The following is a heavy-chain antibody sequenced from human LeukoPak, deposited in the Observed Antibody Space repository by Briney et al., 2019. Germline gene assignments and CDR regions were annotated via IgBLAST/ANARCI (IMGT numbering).Heavy chain of an antibody. V-gene: IGHV6-1*01. D-gene: IGHD3-10*01. J-gene: IGHJ4*02. CDR1: GDSVSSNSAA. Sequence: SQTLSLTCAISGDSVSSNSAAWNWIRRSPSRGLEWLGRTYYRSKWYNDYAVSVKSRITINPDTSKNQFSLQLNSVTPEDTAVYYCARVYYGSGSYYNVFFDYWGQGTLVTVSS. CDR2: TYYRSKWYN. CDR3: ARVYYGSGSYYNVFFDY.